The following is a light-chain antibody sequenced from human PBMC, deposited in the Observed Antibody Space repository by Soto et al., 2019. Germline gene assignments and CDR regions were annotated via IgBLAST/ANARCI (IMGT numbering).Light chain of an antibody. V-gene: IGKV1-8*01. Sequence: AIRMTQSPSSFSASPGDRATITCRASPGISSYLAWYQQKPGQAPKLLIYGASTWQSGVPPRFSGSGSGTDFTLTISCLQSEDFATYYCQQYYSYPWTFGQGTKVDIK. CDR1: PGISSY. CDR3: QQYYSYPWT. CDR2: GAS. J-gene: IGKJ1*01.